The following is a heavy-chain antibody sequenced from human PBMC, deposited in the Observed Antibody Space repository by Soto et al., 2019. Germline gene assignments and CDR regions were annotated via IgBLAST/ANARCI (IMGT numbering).Heavy chain of an antibody. CDR3: ARDGSSWSRSYKDYYYGMDV. CDR1: GFTFSSYS. Sequence: PGGSLRLSCAASGFTFSSYSMNWVRQAPGKGLEWVSYISSSSSTIYYADSVKGRFTISRDNAKNSLYLQMNSLRDEDTAVYYCARDGSSWSRSYKDYYYGMDVWGQGTTVTVSS. V-gene: IGHV3-48*02. J-gene: IGHJ6*02. CDR2: ISSSSSTI. D-gene: IGHD6-13*01.